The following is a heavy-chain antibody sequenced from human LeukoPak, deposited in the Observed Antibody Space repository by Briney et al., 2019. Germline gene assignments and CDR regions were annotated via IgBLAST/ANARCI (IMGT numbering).Heavy chain of an antibody. Sequence: ASVKVSCKASGGTFSSYAISWVRQAPGQGLEWMGRIIPIFGTANFAQKFQGRVTITTDESTSTAYMELSSLRSEDTAVYYCAREDAAAALPFDYWGQGTLVTVSS. CDR1: GGTFSSYA. J-gene: IGHJ4*02. D-gene: IGHD6-13*01. CDR3: AREDAAAALPFDY. V-gene: IGHV1-69*05. CDR2: IIPIFGTA.